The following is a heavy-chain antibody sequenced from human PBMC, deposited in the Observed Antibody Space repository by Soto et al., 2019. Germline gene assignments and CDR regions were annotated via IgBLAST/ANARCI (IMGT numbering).Heavy chain of an antibody. CDR1: GGTFTSFT. D-gene: IGHD6-19*01. V-gene: IGHV1-69*02. Sequence: QVLLVQSGTEVKKPGSSVKVSCKASGGTFTSFTLNWVRQAPGQGPEWMGRIIPALGIEDYAPKFQGKVTPTADTPTSTAHMEMSSLRSDDTAVSYCAAVVGTSAFVGYLEYWGQGTLVTVSS. CDR2: IIPALGIE. CDR3: AAVVGTSAFVGYLEY. J-gene: IGHJ4*02.